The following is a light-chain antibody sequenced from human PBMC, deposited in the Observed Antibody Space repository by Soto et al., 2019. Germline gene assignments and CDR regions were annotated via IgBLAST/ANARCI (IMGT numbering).Light chain of an antibody. Sequence: EVVWTPSACTLSFSTGERASLSCSASQSVGSSYLAWHQQTPGQAPRVLIYGTSSRATGIPDRFSGSGSGTDFTLTISRLEPEDFAVYYCQQNTTSSWTVGQGTKVDIK. J-gene: IGKJ1*01. V-gene: IGKV3-20*01. CDR1: QSVGSSY. CDR3: QQNTTSSWT. CDR2: GTS.